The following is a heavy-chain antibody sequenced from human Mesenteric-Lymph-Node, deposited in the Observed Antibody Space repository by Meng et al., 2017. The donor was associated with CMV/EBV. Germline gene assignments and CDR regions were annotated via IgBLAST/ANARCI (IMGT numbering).Heavy chain of an antibody. CDR3: ATRNCSSTSCYPDY. V-gene: IGHV3-30*02. J-gene: IGHJ4*02. Sequence: GESLKISCAASGFTFSSYGMHWVRQAPGKGLEWVAFIRYDGSNKYYADSVKGRFTISRDNSKNTLYLQMNSLRAEDMAVYYCATRNCSSTSCYPDYWGQGTLVTVSS. CDR2: IRYDGSNK. D-gene: IGHD2-2*01. CDR1: GFTFSSYG.